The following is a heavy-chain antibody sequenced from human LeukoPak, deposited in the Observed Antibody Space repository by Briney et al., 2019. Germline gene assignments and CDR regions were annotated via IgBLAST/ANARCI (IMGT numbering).Heavy chain of an antibody. CDR2: IYYSGST. J-gene: IGHJ4*02. V-gene: IGHV4-31*03. CDR1: GGSISSGGYY. D-gene: IGHD3-10*01. Sequence: SETLSLTCTVSGGSISSGGYYWSWIRQHPGKGLEWIGYIYYSGSTYYNPSLKSRVTISVDTSKNQFSLKLSSVTAADTAVYYCARLKTDYYGSGSYLVDYWGQGTLVTVSS. CDR3: ARLKTDYYGSGSYLVDY.